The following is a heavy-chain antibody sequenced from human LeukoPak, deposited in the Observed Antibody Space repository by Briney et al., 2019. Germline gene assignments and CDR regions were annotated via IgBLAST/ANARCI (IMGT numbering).Heavy chain of an antibody. V-gene: IGHV3-7*03. D-gene: IGHD3-22*01. CDR1: EFTFSSYA. CDR2: IKQDGSEK. Sequence: GGSLRLSCAASEFTFSSYAMHWVRQAPGKGLEWVANIKQDGSEKYYVDSVKGRFTISRDNAKNLLYLQMNSLRAEDTAVYYCARDNYDSSGFMGGDFDYWGQGTLVTVSS. CDR3: ARDNYDSSGFMGGDFDY. J-gene: IGHJ4*02.